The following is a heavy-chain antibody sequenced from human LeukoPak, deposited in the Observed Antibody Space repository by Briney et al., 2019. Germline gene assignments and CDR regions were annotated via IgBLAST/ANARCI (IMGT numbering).Heavy chain of an antibody. Sequence: GASVKVSCKVSGHSLTQLSMHWVRQGSGRGLEWMGGFDPVDGETIYAQKFQGRVTMTEDTSTDTAYMELSSLGSDDTAVYYCAILLEDFAFSTGSAKDYWGQGTLVTVYS. CDR2: FDPVDGET. D-gene: IGHD3-3*01. CDR1: GHSLTQLS. V-gene: IGHV1-24*01. CDR3: AILLEDFAFSTGSAKDY. J-gene: IGHJ4*02.